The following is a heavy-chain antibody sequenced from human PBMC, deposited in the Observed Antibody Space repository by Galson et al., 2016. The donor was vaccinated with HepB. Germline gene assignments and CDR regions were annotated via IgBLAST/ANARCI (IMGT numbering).Heavy chain of an antibody. D-gene: IGHD4-23*01. Sequence: SLRLSCAASGFTFSGSAIHWVRQASGEGLEWIGRIGGKATSYATAYGPSVKGRFTISRDDSKNMAYLQMNSLITEDTALYCCTKGYGGPKGVGGSNWGQGSLVTVSS. CDR3: TKGYGGPKGVGGSN. CDR2: IGGKATSYAT. V-gene: IGHV3-73*01. J-gene: IGHJ4*02. CDR1: GFTFSGSA.